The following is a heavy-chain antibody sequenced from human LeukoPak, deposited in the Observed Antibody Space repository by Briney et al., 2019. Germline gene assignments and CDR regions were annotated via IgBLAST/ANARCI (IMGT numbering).Heavy chain of an antibody. CDR3: ARHSTASGYLNYFDY. Sequence: SETLSLTCTVHGGTFSSYYWSWIRQPPGKGLEWIGYIYYSGSTNYNPSLKSRVTISVDTSKNQFSLKLSSVTAADTAVYYCARHSTASGYLNYFDYWGQGTLVTVSS. CDR1: GGTFSSYY. V-gene: IGHV4-59*08. D-gene: IGHD1-1*01. J-gene: IGHJ4*02. CDR2: IYYSGST.